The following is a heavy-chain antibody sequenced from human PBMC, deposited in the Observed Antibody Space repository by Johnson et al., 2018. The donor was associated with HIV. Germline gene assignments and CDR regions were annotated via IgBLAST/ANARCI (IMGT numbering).Heavy chain of an antibody. CDR1: GFTFSSYG. J-gene: IGHJ3*02. D-gene: IGHD3-22*01. CDR3: TTALPYYYARDAFDI. V-gene: IGHV3-15*01. CDR2: IKSKTDGGTT. Sequence: VQLLESGGGVVQPGGSLRLSCAASGFTFSSYGMHWVRQAPGKGLEWVGRIKSKTDGGTTDYAAPVKGRFTISRDDSKNTLYLQMNSLKTEDTAVYYCTTALPYYYARDAFDIWGQGTMVTVSS.